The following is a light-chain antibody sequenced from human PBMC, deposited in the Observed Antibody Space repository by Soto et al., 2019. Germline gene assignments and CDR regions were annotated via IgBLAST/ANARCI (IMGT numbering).Light chain of an antibody. CDR1: QSIGRR. J-gene: IGKJ5*01. Sequence: DIQMTQSPSSLSASVGDRITITCRASQSIGRRLNWYQQKPGQAPKFLIYGASTLQSGVPSRFSGSGSGTDFTLTVNSLQPDDFATYYCQQSYNSTVTFGQGTRLEIX. CDR3: QQSYNSTVT. V-gene: IGKV1-39*01. CDR2: GAS.